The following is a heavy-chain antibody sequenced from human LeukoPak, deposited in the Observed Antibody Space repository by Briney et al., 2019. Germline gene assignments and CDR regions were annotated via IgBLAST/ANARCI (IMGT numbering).Heavy chain of an antibody. CDR2: ISSSSSYI. D-gene: IGHD6-6*01. Sequence: TGGSLRLSCAASGFTFSSYSMNWVRQAPGKGLEWVSSISSSSSYIYYADSVRGRFTISRDNAKNSLYLQMNSLRAEDTAVYYCAREKDSSSSVGSRYWGQGTLVTVSS. V-gene: IGHV3-21*01. CDR3: AREKDSSSSVGSRY. J-gene: IGHJ4*02. CDR1: GFTFSSYS.